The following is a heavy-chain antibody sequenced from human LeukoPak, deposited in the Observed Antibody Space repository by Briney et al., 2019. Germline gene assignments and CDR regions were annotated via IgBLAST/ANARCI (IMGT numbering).Heavy chain of an antibody. J-gene: IGHJ6*03. CDR3: ARYSDWLLGSYYYMDV. CDR2: INHSGST. D-gene: IGHD3-9*01. V-gene: IGHV4-34*01. Sequence: SETLSLTCAVYGGSFSGYYWSWIRQPPGKGLEWIGEINHSGSTNYNPSLKSRLTISVDTSKNQFSLKLSSVTAADTAVYYCARYSDWLLGSYYYMDVWGKGTTVTVSS. CDR1: GGSFSGYY.